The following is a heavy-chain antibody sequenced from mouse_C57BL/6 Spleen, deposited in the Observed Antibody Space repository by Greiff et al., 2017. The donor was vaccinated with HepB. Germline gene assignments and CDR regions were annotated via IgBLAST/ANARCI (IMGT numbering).Heavy chain of an antibody. CDR1: GFTFSSYG. Sequence: EVMLVESGGDLVKPGGSLKLSCAASGFTFSSYGMSWVRQTPDKRLEWVATISSGGSYTYYPDSVKGRFTISRDNAKNTLYLQMSSLKSEDTAMYYCAREGITTVVCWYFDVWGTGTTVTVSS. D-gene: IGHD1-1*01. CDR2: ISSGGSYT. CDR3: AREGITTVVCWYFDV. J-gene: IGHJ1*03. V-gene: IGHV5-6*01.